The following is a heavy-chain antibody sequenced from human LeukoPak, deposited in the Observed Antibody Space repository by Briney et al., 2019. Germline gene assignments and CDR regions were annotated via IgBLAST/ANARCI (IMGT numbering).Heavy chain of an antibody. CDR3: AARIVGAYFDY. CDR1: GDSISSDDYY. V-gene: IGHV4-39*07. CDR2: INHSGST. J-gene: IGHJ4*02. D-gene: IGHD1-26*01. Sequence: SETLSLTCTVSGDSISSDDYYWSWIRQPPGKGLEWIGEINHSGSTNYNPSLKSRVTISVDTSKNQFSLKLSSVTAADTAVYYCAARIVGAYFDYWGQGTLVTVSS.